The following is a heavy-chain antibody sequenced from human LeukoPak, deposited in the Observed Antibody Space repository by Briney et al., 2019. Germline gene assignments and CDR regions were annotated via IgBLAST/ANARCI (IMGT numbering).Heavy chain of an antibody. J-gene: IGHJ4*02. CDR2: ISGSGGST. CDR3: VKGNSRIAAAGTYDY. V-gene: IGHV3-23*01. CDR1: GFTFSSYA. Sequence: GGSLRLSCAASGFTFSSYAMSWVRQAPGKGLEWVSAISGSGGSTYYADSVKGRFTISRDNSKNTLYLQMNSLRAEDTAVYYCVKGNSRIAAAGTYDYWGQGTLVTVSS. D-gene: IGHD6-13*01.